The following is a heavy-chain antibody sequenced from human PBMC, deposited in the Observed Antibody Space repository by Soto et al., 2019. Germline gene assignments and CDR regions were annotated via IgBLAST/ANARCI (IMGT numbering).Heavy chain of an antibody. CDR3: AKDPWGTVTGAFDI. Sequence: GGSLRLSCAASGFTFSSYVMSWVRQAPGKGLEWVSTIRGNGGSTYYADSVKGRFTISRDNSKNTLYLQMNSLRAEDTAVYYCAKDPWGTVTGAFDIWGPGTMVTVSS. J-gene: IGHJ3*02. CDR2: IRGNGGST. CDR1: GFTFSSYV. D-gene: IGHD4-17*01. V-gene: IGHV3-23*01.